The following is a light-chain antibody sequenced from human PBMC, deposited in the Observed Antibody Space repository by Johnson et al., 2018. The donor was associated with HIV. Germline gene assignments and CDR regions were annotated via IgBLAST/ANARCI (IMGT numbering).Light chain of an antibody. CDR2: DNN. V-gene: IGLV1-51*01. CDR3: GAWDTRLRKAF. CDR1: SSNIGNNY. Sequence: QSALTQPPSVSAAPGQKVTISCSGSSSNIGNNYVSWYQQVPGTAPKLLIYDNNKRPSGIPDRFSGSKSDTSATLGITGLQTGDEGDYYCGAWDTRLRKAFVGPGTNVTV. J-gene: IGLJ1*01.